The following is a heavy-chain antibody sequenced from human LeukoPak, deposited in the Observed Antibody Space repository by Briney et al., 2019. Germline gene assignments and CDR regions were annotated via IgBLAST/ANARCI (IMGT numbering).Heavy chain of an antibody. CDR3: ARFYDCGRENWFDP. V-gene: IGHV5-51*01. CDR1: GYSSTSYW. Sequence: GESLKISCKGSGYSSTSYWIGWVRQMPGKGLEWIGIIYPGDSDTRYSPSFQGQVTISADKSISTAYLQWSSLKASDTAMYYCARFYDCGRENWFDPWGQGTLVAVSS. J-gene: IGHJ5*02. CDR2: IYPGDSDT. D-gene: IGHD4-17*01.